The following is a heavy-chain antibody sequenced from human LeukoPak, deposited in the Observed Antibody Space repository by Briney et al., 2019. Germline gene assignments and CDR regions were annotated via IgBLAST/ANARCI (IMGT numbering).Heavy chain of an antibody. V-gene: IGHV4-34*01. CDR1: GGSFSGYY. D-gene: IGHD3-22*01. CDR2: INHSGST. J-gene: IGHJ4*02. CDR3: VRVEVGVLN. Sequence: SETLSLTCAVYGGSFSGYYWTWIRQSPGKGLEWIGEINHSGSTNYNPSLKSRVTISVDTSKNQFSLKLSSVTAADTAVYNCVRVEVGVLNWGQGTLVTVSS.